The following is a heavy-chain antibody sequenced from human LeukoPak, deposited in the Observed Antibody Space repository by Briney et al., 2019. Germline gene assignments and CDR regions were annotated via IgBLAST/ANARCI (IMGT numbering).Heavy chain of an antibody. Sequence: GGSLRLSCAASGFTFSSNAMSWVRQAPGKGLEWVSGISGSGGRTYYADSVKGRFTVSRDNSKNTLYLQLSSLRAEDTAVYYCARGYRNWNDKVLAYWGQGTLVTVSS. D-gene: IGHD1-1*01. V-gene: IGHV3-23*01. CDR1: GFTFSSNA. CDR3: ARGYRNWNDKVLAY. J-gene: IGHJ4*02. CDR2: ISGSGGRT.